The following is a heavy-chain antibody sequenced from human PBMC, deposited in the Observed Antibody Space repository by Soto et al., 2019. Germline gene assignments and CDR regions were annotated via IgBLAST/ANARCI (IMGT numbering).Heavy chain of an antibody. J-gene: IGHJ4*02. Sequence: EVQLVESGGGLVQPGRSLRLSCAASGFTFDDYAMHWVRQAPGKGLEWVSGISWNSGSIGYADSVKGRFTISRDNAKNSLYLQMNSLRAEDTALYYCAKDMSPGLGVERTIDYWGQGTLVTVSS. D-gene: IGHD1-1*01. CDR1: GFTFDDYA. CDR2: ISWNSGSI. V-gene: IGHV3-9*01. CDR3: AKDMSPGLGVERTIDY.